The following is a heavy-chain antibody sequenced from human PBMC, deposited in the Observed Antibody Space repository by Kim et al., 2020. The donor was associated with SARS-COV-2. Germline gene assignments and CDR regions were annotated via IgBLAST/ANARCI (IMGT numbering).Heavy chain of an antibody. J-gene: IGHJ4*02. CDR3: TTDQRNYDFWSGYYQVPDY. V-gene: IGHV3-15*01. CDR2: IKSKTDGGTT. D-gene: IGHD3-3*01. CDR1: GFTFSNAW. Sequence: GGSLRLSCAASGFTFSNAWMSWVRQAPGKGLEWVGRIKSKTDGGTTDYAAPVKGRFTISRDDSKNTLYLQMNSLKTEDTAVYYCTTDQRNYDFWSGYYQVPDYWGQGTLVTVSS.